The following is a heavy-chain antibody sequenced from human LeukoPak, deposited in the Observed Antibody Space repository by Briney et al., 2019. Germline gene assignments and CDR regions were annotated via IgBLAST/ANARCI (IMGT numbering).Heavy chain of an antibody. CDR1: GFTFSSYA. Sequence: GGSLRLSCAASGFTFSSYAMSWVRQAPGKGLEWVSAISGSGGSTYYADSVKGRFTISRENAKNSLYLQMNSLRAEDTAVYYCARGGQWLVPGDYYYGMDVWGQGTTVTVSS. V-gene: IGHV3-23*01. CDR2: ISGSGGST. J-gene: IGHJ6*02. CDR3: ARGGQWLVPGDYYYGMDV. D-gene: IGHD6-19*01.